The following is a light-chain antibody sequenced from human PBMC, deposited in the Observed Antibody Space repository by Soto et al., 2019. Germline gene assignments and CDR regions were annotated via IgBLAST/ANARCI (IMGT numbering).Light chain of an antibody. V-gene: IGKV3-20*01. Sequence: PGERATLSCRASQSVSSSYIAWYQQRPGQTPSLLIYGASTRATGIPDRFSGSGSGTHFTLTISRLEPGEFAVYYCQHFGGTTFTFGQGTRLEIK. J-gene: IGKJ5*01. CDR1: QSVSSSY. CDR3: QHFGGTTFT. CDR2: GAS.